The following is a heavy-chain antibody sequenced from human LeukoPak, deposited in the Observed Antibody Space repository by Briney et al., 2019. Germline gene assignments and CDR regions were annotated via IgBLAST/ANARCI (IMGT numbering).Heavy chain of an antibody. J-gene: IGHJ6*02. CDR2: ISYDGSNK. Sequence: PGRSLRLSCAASGFTFSSYGMHWVRQAPGKGLEWVAVISYDGSNKYYADSVKGRFTISRDNSKNTLYLQMNSLRAEDTAVYYCAKDGDYGGNYGMDVGAKGPRSPSP. CDR3: AKDGDYGGNYGMDV. CDR1: GFTFSSYG. V-gene: IGHV3-30*18. D-gene: IGHD4-23*01.